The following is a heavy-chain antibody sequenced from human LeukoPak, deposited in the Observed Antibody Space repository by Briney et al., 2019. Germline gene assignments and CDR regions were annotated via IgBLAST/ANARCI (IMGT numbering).Heavy chain of an antibody. Sequence: PSETLSLTCAVSGYSISSGYYWGWIRPPPGKGLEWIGSNYHSGSTYYNPSLKSRVTISVDTSKNQFSLKLSSVTAADTAVYYCARDFGYWGQGTLVTVSS. D-gene: IGHD3-10*01. CDR1: GYSISSGYY. J-gene: IGHJ4*02. CDR3: ARDFGY. V-gene: IGHV4-38-2*02. CDR2: NYHSGST.